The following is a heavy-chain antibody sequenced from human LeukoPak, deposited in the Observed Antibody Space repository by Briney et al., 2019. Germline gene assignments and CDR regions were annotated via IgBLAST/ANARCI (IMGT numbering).Heavy chain of an antibody. V-gene: IGHV3-30*04. Sequence: GRSLRLSCAASVFTFSSYAMHWVRQAPGKGLEWVALISYDGSNKYYADSVKGRFTNSRDNSKNTLYLQMNSLRAEDTALYYCITNGGGDSGYGNFDYWGQGTLVTVSS. CDR2: ISYDGSNK. CDR3: ITNGGGDSGYGNFDY. J-gene: IGHJ4*02. D-gene: IGHD5-12*01. CDR1: VFTFSSYA.